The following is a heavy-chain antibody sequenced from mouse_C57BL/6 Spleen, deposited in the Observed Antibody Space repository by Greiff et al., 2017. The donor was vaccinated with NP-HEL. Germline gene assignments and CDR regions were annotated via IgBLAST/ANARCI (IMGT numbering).Heavy chain of an antibody. CDR2: IDPNSGGT. Sequence: QVQLKQPGAELVKPGASVKLSCKASGYTFTSYWMHWVKQRPGRGLEWIGRIDPNSGGTKYNEKFKSKATLTVDKPSSTAYMQLSSLTSEDSAVYYCATAQASGNYFDYWGQGTTLTVSS. J-gene: IGHJ2*01. CDR3: ATAQASGNYFDY. V-gene: IGHV1-72*01. CDR1: GYTFTSYW. D-gene: IGHD3-2*02.